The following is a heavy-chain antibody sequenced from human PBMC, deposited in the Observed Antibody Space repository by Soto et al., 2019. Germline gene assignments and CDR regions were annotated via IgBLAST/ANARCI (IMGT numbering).Heavy chain of an antibody. CDR3: AREAGPDRWFDP. CDR1: GASISSYF. V-gene: IGHV4-4*07. CDR2: ISTSGTT. D-gene: IGHD6-19*01. Sequence: ETLSLTCTVSGASISSYFWTWIRQPAGKGLDWIGRISTSGTTNYNPSLKSRVTMSVDTSKNHFSLNLTSVTAADTAVYYCAREAGPDRWFDPWGQGTLVTVSS. J-gene: IGHJ5*02.